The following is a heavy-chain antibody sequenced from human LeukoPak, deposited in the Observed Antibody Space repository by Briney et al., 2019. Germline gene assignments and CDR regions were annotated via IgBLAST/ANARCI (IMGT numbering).Heavy chain of an antibody. CDR2: IYTSGDT. CDR3: ARSISWYSYCDY. D-gene: IGHD6-13*01. Sequence: PSETLSLTCTVSGGSMTNYYWSWIRQPAGKGLEWIGRIYTSGDTNYNPSLKSRVTMSVDTSKNQFSLKLTSVTAADTAVYYCARSISWYSYCDYWGQGTLVTVSS. CDR1: GGSMTNYY. J-gene: IGHJ4*02. V-gene: IGHV4-4*07.